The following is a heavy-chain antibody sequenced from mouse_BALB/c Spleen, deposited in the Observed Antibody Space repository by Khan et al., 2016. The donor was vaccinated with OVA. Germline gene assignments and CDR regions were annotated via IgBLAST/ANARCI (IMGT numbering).Heavy chain of an antibody. J-gene: IGHJ2*01. CDR1: GYTFKDYV. CDR2: MNTYTGVP. CDR3: VRVHGGY. V-gene: IGHV9-3-1*01. Sequence: IQLVQSGPELKKPGETVKISCKASGYTFKDYVMNWVKQSPGEGLKWMGWMNTYTGVPTYDDDFEGRFAFSLDTSASTAYLQLSSLKDADTATYFCVRVHGGYWGQGTTLTVSS.